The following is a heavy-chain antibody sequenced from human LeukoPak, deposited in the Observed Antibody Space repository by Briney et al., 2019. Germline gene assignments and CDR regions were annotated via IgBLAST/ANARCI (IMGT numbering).Heavy chain of an antibody. D-gene: IGHD3-10*01. Sequence: SETLSLTCTVSGGSISSSSYYWGWIRQPPGKGLEWIGSIYYSGSTYYNPSLKSRVTISVDTSKNQFSLKLSSVTAADTAVYYCARHGSSRSGYFDYWGQGTLVTVSS. CDR3: ARHGSSRSGYFDY. J-gene: IGHJ4*02. CDR2: IYYSGST. CDR1: GGSISSSSYY. V-gene: IGHV4-39*01.